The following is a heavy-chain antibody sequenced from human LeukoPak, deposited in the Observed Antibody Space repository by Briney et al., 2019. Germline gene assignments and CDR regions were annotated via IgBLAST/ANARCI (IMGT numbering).Heavy chain of an antibody. J-gene: IGHJ4*02. Sequence: GGSLRLSCAASGFTLSSYAMSWVRQAPGKGLEWVSAISGSGGSTYYADSVKGRFTISRDNSKNTLYLQMNSLRAEDTAVYYCAKDTLASTTPDYHLDYWGQGTLVTVSS. D-gene: IGHD4-17*01. V-gene: IGHV3-23*01. CDR2: ISGSGGST. CDR1: GFTLSSYA. CDR3: AKDTLASTTPDYHLDY.